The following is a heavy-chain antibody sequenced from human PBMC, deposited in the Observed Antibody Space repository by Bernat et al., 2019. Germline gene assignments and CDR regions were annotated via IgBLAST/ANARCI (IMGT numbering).Heavy chain of an antibody. Sequence: QVQLVQSGAEVKKPGASVTVSCKASQYTFTGYYLHWVRQAPGQGLEWMGWINPNSGATNYARKFQGWVTMTRDTSISTAYMELSSLKSDDTAVDYCARGLPVQGMEVCGQGTTVTVSS. V-gene: IGHV1-2*04. J-gene: IGHJ6*02. CDR2: INPNSGAT. D-gene: IGHD2-2*01. CDR1: QYTFTGYY. CDR3: ARGLPVQGMEV.